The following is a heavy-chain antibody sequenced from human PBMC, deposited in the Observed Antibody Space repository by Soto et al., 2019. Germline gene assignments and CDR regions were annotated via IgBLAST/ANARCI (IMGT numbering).Heavy chain of an antibody. CDR1: RFPFTIYD. CDR3: AKRGGGGYGAYDY. D-gene: IGHD4-17*01. CDR2: ISGSGNST. J-gene: IGHJ4*02. V-gene: IGHV3-23*01. Sequence: GGFLRLSCAASRFPFTIYDMSWVRQAPGRGLEWVSGISGSGNSTYYADSVKGRFTISRDDSKNTLYLQMNSLRAEDTAVYYCAKRGGGGYGAYDYWGQGTLVTVSS.